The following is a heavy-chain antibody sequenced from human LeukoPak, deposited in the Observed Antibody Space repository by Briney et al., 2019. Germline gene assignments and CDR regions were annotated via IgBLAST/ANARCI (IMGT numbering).Heavy chain of an antibody. CDR2: IRSKVNSYAT. Sequence: GGSLRLSCAASGFTFSGSDLNWVRQASGKGLEWVGRIRSKVNSYATAYAASVKGRFTISRDDSKNTAYLQMNSLKTEDTAVYYCTRQRWIVGADFDYWGQGTLVTVSS. CDR3: TRQRWIVGADFDY. D-gene: IGHD1-26*01. CDR1: GFTFSGSD. V-gene: IGHV3-73*01. J-gene: IGHJ4*02.